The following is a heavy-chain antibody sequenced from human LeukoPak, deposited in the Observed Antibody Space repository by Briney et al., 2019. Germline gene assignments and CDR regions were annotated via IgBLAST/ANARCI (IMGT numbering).Heavy chain of an antibody. Sequence: TSETLSLTCTVSGGSISSYYWSWIRQPPGKRLEWIGHICYSGSTNYNPSLKNRVTISVHTSNNQSSLNLNPVTAAATAVYFCARDNHGMDVWGRGTTVTVSS. V-gene: IGHV4-59*01. CDR3: ARDNHGMDV. CDR1: GGSISSYY. J-gene: IGHJ6*02. CDR2: ICYSGST.